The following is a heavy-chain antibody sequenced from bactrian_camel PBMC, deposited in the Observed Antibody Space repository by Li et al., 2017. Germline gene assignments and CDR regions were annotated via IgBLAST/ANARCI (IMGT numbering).Heavy chain of an antibody. CDR3: AADTVNLQMARWYTY. J-gene: IGHJ4*01. CDR2: IGNTGSA. CDR1: GYDFSRLY. V-gene: IGHV3S53*01. D-gene: IGHD1*01. Sequence: QLVESGGGSVQTGGSLTLSCVASGYDFSRLYMAWFRQRPGQEREAVAAIGNTGSATYTHSVAGRFTISKDNAKNTLSLQMNNLRIEDSAMYYCAADTVNLQMARWYTYWGQGTQVTVS.